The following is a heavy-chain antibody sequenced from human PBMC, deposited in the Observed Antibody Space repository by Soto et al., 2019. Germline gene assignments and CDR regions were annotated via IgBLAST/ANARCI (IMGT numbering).Heavy chain of an antibody. J-gene: IGHJ4*02. CDR1: GFILSDYY. CDR3: ATSLVGATRFDY. V-gene: IGHV3-11*01. D-gene: IGHD1-26*01. Sequence: QVQLVESGGGLVKPGGSLRLSCAASGFILSDYYMSWIRQAPGKGLEWVSYISSGSGTIYDADSVKGRFTISRDDAKNSLYLQMYNLIADDTAVYYCATSLVGATRFDYRGQGTLVAVSS. CDR2: ISSGSGTI.